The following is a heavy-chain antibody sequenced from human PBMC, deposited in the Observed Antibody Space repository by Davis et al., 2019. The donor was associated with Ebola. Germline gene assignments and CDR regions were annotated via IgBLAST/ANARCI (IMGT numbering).Heavy chain of an antibody. Sequence: GESLKISCAASGFTFSSYAMSWVRQTPGKGLEWVSAITGSGSLTGYADSVKGRFTISRDDSKNTAYLQMNSLKTEDTAVYYCTSWVVAATPDLLGNDYWGQGTLVTVSS. J-gene: IGHJ4*02. D-gene: IGHD2-15*01. CDR3: TSWVVAATPDLLGNDY. V-gene: IGHV3-23*01. CDR1: GFTFSSYA. CDR2: ITGSGSLT.